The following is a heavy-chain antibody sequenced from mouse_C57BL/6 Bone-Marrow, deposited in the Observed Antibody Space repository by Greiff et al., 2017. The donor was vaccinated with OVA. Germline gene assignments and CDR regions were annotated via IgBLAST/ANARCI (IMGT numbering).Heavy chain of an antibody. Sequence: VQLQQSGAELARPGASVKLSCKASGYTFTSYGISWVKQRTGQGLEWIGEIYPRSGNTYYNEKFKGKGTLTADKSSSTAYMELRSLTSEDSAVYFCARRAYGSRDWYFDVWGTGTTVTVSS. CDR2: IYPRSGNT. V-gene: IGHV1-81*01. J-gene: IGHJ1*03. D-gene: IGHD1-1*01. CDR1: GYTFTSYG. CDR3: ARRAYGSRDWYFDV.